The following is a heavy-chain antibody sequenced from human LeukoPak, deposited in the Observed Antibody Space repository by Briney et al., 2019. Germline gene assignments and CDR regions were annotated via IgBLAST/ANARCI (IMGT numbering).Heavy chain of an antibody. CDR2: IYYSGST. CDR1: GGSISSYY. Sequence: SETLSLTCTVSGGSISSYYWSWIRQPPGKGLEWIGYIYYSGSTNYNPSLKSRVTISVDTSKNQFSLKLSSVTAADTAVYYCARDRVRGSSSWYAFDIWGQGTMVTVSS. D-gene: IGHD6-13*01. CDR3: ARDRVRGSSSWYAFDI. V-gene: IGHV4-59*01. J-gene: IGHJ3*02.